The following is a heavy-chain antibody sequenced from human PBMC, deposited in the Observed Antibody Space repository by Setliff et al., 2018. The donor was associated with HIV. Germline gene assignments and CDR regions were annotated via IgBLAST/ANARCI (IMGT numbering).Heavy chain of an antibody. J-gene: IGHJ6*02. CDR3: ARVGDYNFWSGYKYNYYYGMDV. CDR2: IWYDGSDK. D-gene: IGHD3-3*01. V-gene: IGHV3-33*01. Sequence: PGGSLRLSCAASGFTFSNCDMHWVRQAPGKGLEWVTVIWYDGSDKYYADSVKGRFTISTDNSKNTLYLQMNSLSAEDTAVYYCARVGDYNFWSGYKYNYYYGMDVWGQGTTVTVSS. CDR1: GFTFSNCD.